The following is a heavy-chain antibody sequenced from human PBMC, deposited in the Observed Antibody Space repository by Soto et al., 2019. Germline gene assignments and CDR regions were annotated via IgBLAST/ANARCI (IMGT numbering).Heavy chain of an antibody. Sequence: GGSLRLSCAASGFTFSSYAMSWVRQAPGKGLEWVSAISGSGGSTYYADSVKGRFTISRDNSKNTLYLQMNSLRAEDTAVYYCAKPGAAADQPYYYYYMDVWGKGTTVTVSS. V-gene: IGHV3-23*01. CDR3: AKPGAAADQPYYYYYMDV. CDR1: GFTFSSYA. J-gene: IGHJ6*03. D-gene: IGHD6-13*01. CDR2: ISGSGGST.